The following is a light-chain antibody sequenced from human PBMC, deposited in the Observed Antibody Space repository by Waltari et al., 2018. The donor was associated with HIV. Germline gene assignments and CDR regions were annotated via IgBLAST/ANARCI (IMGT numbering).Light chain of an antibody. J-gene: IGLJ3*02. CDR3: QVWDSETDHWV. Sequence: YVLTQPPSVSEAPGKPARITCGGNEIGSKSVHWYQQKPGQAPVQVIYYDNDRPSGIPERFSGSNSGNTATLTISRVEAGDEADYFCQVWDSETDHWVFGGGTKLTVL. CDR2: YDN. CDR1: EIGSKS. V-gene: IGLV3-21*04.